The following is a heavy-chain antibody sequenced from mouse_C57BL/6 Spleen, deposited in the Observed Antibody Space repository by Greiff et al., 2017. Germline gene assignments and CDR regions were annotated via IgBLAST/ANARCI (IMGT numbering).Heavy chain of an antibody. CDR2: INPSNGGT. J-gene: IGHJ3*01. Sequence: VQLQQPGTELVKPGASVKLSCKASGYTFTSYWMHWVKQRPGQGLEWIGNINPSNGGTNYNEKFKSKATLTVDKSSSTAYMQLISLTSEDSAVYYCARSGSSYGENFAYWGQGTLVTVSA. CDR1: GYTFTSYW. D-gene: IGHD1-1*01. CDR3: ARSGSSYGENFAY. V-gene: IGHV1-53*01.